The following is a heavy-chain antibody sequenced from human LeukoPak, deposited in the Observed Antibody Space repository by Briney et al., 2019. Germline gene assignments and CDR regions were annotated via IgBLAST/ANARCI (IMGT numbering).Heavy chain of an antibody. Sequence: GGSLRLSCAASGFTFSSYWMHWVRQVPGRGLVWVSRINTDGSITHYADSLKGRFTISRDNAKNTLYLQMNSLRAEDTAVYYCTRGFWGWEVDYWGQGTLVTVSS. CDR3: TRGFWGWEVDY. V-gene: IGHV3-74*01. J-gene: IGHJ4*02. CDR1: GFTFSSYW. D-gene: IGHD3-16*01. CDR2: INTDGSIT.